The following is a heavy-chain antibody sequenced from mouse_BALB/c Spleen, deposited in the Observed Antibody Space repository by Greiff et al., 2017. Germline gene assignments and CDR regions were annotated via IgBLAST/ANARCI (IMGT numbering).Heavy chain of an antibody. Sequence: VQGVESGAELVRPGTSVKVSCKASGYAFTNYLIEWVKQRPGQGLEWIGVINPGSGGTNYNEKFKGKATLTADKSSSTAYMQLSSLTSDDSAVYFCAREKTGGFAYWGQGTLVTVSA. V-gene: IGHV1-54*01. J-gene: IGHJ3*01. D-gene: IGHD4-1*01. CDR2: INPGSGGT. CDR3: AREKTGGFAY. CDR1: GYAFTNYL.